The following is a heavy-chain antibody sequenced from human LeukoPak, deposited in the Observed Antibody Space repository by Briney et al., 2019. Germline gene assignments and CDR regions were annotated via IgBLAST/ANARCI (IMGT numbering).Heavy chain of an antibody. J-gene: IGHJ3*01. CDR1: GLTFSTYD. CDR3: ARGGCSGFDV. V-gene: IGHV3-13*04. CDR2: IFKGGDT. D-gene: IGHD5-12*01. Sequence: GGSLRLSCAASGLTFSTYDMHWVRQATGEGLEWVSGIFKGGDTYYVGSVKGRFTISRENAKNSLYLQMNSLRSGDTAVYYCARGGCSGFDVWGQGTVVSFS.